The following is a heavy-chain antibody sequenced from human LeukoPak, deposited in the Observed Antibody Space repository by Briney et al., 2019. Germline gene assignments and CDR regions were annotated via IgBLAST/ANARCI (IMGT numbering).Heavy chain of an antibody. D-gene: IGHD3-10*01. CDR3: AREDYGSGSYYKPTSYYYYYYGMDV. CDR2: IYSGGST. V-gene: IGHV3-66*01. CDR1: GFTVSSNC. Sequence: GGSLRLSCAASGFTVSSNCMSWVRQAPGKGLEWVSVIYSGGSTYYADSVKGRFTISRDNSKNTLYLQMNSLRAEDTAVYYCAREDYGSGSYYKPTSYYYYYYGMDVWGQGTTVTVSS. J-gene: IGHJ6*02.